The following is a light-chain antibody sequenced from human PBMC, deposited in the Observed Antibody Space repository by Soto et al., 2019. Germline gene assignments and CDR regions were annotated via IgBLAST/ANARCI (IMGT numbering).Light chain of an antibody. V-gene: IGKV3-15*01. Sequence: EIVMTQSPATLSVSPGERATLSCRASQSVSSNLAWYQQKPGQAPRLLIYGASTRATGIPARFSGSGSGTDFTLPITSLQSEDCAVYYCQHHNHWPPLPTFGGGTKVEIK. J-gene: IGKJ4*01. CDR3: QHHNHWPPLPT. CDR2: GAS. CDR1: QSVSSN.